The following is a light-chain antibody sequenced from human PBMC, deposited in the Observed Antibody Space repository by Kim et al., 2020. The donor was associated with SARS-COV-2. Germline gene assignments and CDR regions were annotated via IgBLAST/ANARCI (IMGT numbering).Light chain of an antibody. V-gene: IGLV3-19*01. Sequence: SSEMTQDPAVSVALGQTVRITCQGDSLRSYYATWYQQKPGQAPIVVIYGKNNRPSGIPDRLSGTSTGNTASLTITGIQAGDEADYYCNSRDRNDNVLFGG. J-gene: IGLJ2*01. CDR3: NSRDRNDNVL. CDR1: SLRSYY. CDR2: GKN.